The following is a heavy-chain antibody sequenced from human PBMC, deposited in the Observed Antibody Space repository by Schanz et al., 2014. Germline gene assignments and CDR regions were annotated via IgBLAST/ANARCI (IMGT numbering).Heavy chain of an antibody. J-gene: IGHJ4*02. V-gene: IGHV3-23*04. Sequence: EVQLVESGGGLVQPGGSLRLSCGGSGFTFSTYAMSWVRQAPGKGLEWVSAISGSGGSTYYADSVKGRFTISRDNSKNTLYLQMNSLRAEDTSVYFCAKDSTHIDIVLVPAAIDYWGQGTLVAVSS. D-gene: IGHD2-2*01. CDR3: AKDSTHIDIVLVPAAIDY. CDR1: GFTFSTYA. CDR2: ISGSGGST.